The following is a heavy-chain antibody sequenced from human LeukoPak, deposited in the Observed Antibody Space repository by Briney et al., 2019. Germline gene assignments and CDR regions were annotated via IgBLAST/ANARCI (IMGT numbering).Heavy chain of an antibody. CDR3: ASEGSYGYWVFDY. J-gene: IGHJ4*02. CDR2: IYPGDSDT. V-gene: IGHV5-51*01. Sequence: GEYLKISCKGSGYSFTSYWISWVRQMPGKGLEWMGIIYPGDSDTRYSPSFQGQVTISADKSISTAYLQWSSLKASDTAMYYCASEGSYGYWVFDYWGQGTLVTVSS. CDR1: GYSFTSYW. D-gene: IGHD5-18*01.